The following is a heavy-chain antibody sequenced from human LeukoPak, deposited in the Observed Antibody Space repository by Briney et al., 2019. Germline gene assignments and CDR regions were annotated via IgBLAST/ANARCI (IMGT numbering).Heavy chain of an antibody. CDR2: ISGSGGST. Sequence: PGGSLRLSCAASGFTFSSYAMSWVRQAPGKGLEWVSAISGSGGSTYYADSVKGRFTISRDNSKNTLYLQMNSLRAEDTAVYYCVTLMVRGPHGGYYGMDVWGQGTTVTVSS. CDR3: VTLMVRGPHGGYYGMDV. V-gene: IGHV3-23*01. CDR1: GFTFSSYA. D-gene: IGHD3-10*01. J-gene: IGHJ6*02.